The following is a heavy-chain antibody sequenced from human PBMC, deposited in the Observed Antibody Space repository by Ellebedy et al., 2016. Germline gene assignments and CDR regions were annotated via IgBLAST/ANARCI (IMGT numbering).Heavy chain of an antibody. CDR3: AKEESKSTAAGHYYMDV. D-gene: IGHD6-13*01. V-gene: IGHV3-23*01. CDR1: GFTFSSYA. Sequence: GGSLRLXXAASGFTFSSYAMSWVRQAPGKGLEWVSAISGSGGSTYYADSVKGRFTISRDNSKNTLFLQMSSLRAEDTAVYYCAKEESKSTAAGHYYMDVWGKGTTVTVSS. J-gene: IGHJ6*03. CDR2: ISGSGGST.